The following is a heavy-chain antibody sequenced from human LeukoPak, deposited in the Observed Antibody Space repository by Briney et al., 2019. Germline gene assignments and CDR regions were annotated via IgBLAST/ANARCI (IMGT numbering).Heavy chain of an antibody. CDR1: GFTFSCYA. Sequence: GGSLRLSCAASGFTFSCYAMHWVRQAPGKGLEWVAVISNDGSNKYYADSVKGRFTISRDTSKNTLYLEVSSLRAEDTAVYSCARELVKGFCSGDSCSDYYYGLDVWGQGTTVTVSS. V-gene: IGHV3-30*04. D-gene: IGHD2-15*01. J-gene: IGHJ6*02. CDR2: ISNDGSNK. CDR3: ARELVKGFCSGDSCSDYYYGLDV.